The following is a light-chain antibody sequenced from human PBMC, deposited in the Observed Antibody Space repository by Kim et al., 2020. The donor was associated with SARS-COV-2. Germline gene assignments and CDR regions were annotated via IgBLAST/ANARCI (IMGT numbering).Light chain of an antibody. Sequence: EIVMTQSPTILSVSPGERVTLSCRASQSIGSNLAWYQQKVGQAPRLLIFGASTRATGIPARFSGSGSGKEFTLSISSLQSEDFAVYFCQQYNNWPPWTFGQGTKVDIK. CDR1: QSIGSN. V-gene: IGKV3-15*01. CDR2: GAS. J-gene: IGKJ1*01. CDR3: QQYNNWPPWT.